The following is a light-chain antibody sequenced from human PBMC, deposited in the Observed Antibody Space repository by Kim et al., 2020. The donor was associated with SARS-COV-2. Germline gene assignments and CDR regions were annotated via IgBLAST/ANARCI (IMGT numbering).Light chain of an antibody. CDR2: GAS. CDR3: QQYGSSPT. V-gene: IGKV3-20*01. J-gene: IGKJ1*01. Sequence: EIVLTQSPGTLSLSPGERATLSCRASQSVTSNYLARYQQKLGQAPRLLIYGASSGATGIPDRFSGSGSGTDFTLTISRLEPEDFAVYYCQQYGSSPTFGQGTKVDIK. CDR1: QSVTSNY.